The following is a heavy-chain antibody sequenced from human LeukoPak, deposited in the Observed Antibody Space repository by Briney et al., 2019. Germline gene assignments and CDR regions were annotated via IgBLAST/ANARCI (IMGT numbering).Heavy chain of an antibody. CDR3: AQWEPRNFQH. Sequence: GGSLRLSCAASGFTFSSYWMHWVRQAPGKGLVWVSHINSDGSSTSYADSVKGRFTISRDNAKNTLYLQMNSLRAEDTAVYYCAQWEPRNFQHWGQGTLVTVSS. J-gene: IGHJ1*01. D-gene: IGHD1-26*01. V-gene: IGHV3-74*01. CDR2: INSDGSST. CDR1: GFTFSSYW.